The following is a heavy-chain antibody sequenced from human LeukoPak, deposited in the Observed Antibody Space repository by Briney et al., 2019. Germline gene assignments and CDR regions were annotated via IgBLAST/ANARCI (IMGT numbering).Heavy chain of an antibody. J-gene: IGHJ4*02. D-gene: IGHD1-26*01. CDR3: VRDLGGRSGH. CDR1: GFTFSSYA. CDR2: ISGSGSST. V-gene: IGHV3-23*01. Sequence: PGGSLRLSCAASGFTFSSYAMSWVRQAPGKGLEWVSAISGSGSSTHYADYYADSVKGRFTISRDNSKNTLYLQMNSLRAEDTAVYYCVRDLGGRSGHWGQGTLVTVSS.